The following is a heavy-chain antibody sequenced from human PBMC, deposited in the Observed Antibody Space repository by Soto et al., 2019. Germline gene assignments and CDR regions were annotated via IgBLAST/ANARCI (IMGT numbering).Heavy chain of an antibody. CDR3: ARGPYSSGWYVVDY. CDR2: IAYSGDT. V-gene: IGHV4-31*11. Sequence: SETLSLTCAASGGSIISSDSYWFWIRKHPGKGLEWIGYIAYSGDTYYNPALRSRVTISADTSENQFSLKLSSVTAADTAVYYCARGPYSSGWYVVDYWGQGTLVTVSS. J-gene: IGHJ4*02. CDR1: GGSIISSDSY. D-gene: IGHD6-19*01.